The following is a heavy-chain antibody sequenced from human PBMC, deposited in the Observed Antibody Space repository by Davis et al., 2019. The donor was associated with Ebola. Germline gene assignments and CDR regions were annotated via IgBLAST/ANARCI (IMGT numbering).Heavy chain of an antibody. CDR2: ISGSGGST. Sequence: GSLRLSCAASGSTFSRYAMSWVRQAPGKELEWVSAISGSGGSTYYVDSVKGRFTISRDNSKNTLYLQMNSLRAEDTAVYYCASALLLSFDYWGQGTLVTVSS. CDR1: GSTFSRYA. J-gene: IGHJ4*02. V-gene: IGHV3-23*01. CDR3: ASALLLSFDY. D-gene: IGHD2-21*01.